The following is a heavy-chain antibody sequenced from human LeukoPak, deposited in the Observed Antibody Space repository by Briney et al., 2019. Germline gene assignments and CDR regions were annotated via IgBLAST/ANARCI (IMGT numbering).Heavy chain of an antibody. J-gene: IGHJ5*02. Sequence: GASVKVSCKASGYTFTGYYMHWVGQAPGQGLEWMGRINPNSGGTNYAQKFQGRVTMTRDTSISTAYMELSRLRSDDTAVYYCAAFTIYRWFDPWGQGTLVTVSS. CDR2: INPNSGGT. V-gene: IGHV1-2*06. CDR1: GYTFTGYY. D-gene: IGHD3-3*01. CDR3: AAFTIYRWFDP.